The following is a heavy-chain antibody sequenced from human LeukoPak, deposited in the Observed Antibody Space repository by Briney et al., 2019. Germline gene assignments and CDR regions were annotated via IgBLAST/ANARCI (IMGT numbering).Heavy chain of an antibody. J-gene: IGHJ4*02. CDR1: GFTFSSYA. Sequence: PGGSLRLSCAAPGFTFSSYAMSWVRQAPGKGLEWVSAISGSGGSTYYADSVKGRFTISRDNSKNTLYLQMNSLRAEDTAVYYCAKDESGWDYFDYWGQGTLVTVSS. CDR2: ISGSGGST. V-gene: IGHV3-23*01. D-gene: IGHD6-19*01. CDR3: AKDESGWDYFDY.